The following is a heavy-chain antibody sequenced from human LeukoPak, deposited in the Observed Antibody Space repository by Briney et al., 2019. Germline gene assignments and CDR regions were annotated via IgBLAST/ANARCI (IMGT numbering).Heavy chain of an antibody. V-gene: IGHV3-23*01. CDR1: GLTFSNYA. CDR2: ISDSGGRT. CDR3: ARDLRGVGRLGVY. Sequence: GGSLRLSCAASGLTFSNYAMSWVRQAPGKGLEWVSAISDSGGRTYYADSVKGRFTISRDNAKNSLYLQMNSLRAEDTAVYYCARDLRGVGRLGVYWGQGTLVTVSS. D-gene: IGHD3-16*01. J-gene: IGHJ4*02.